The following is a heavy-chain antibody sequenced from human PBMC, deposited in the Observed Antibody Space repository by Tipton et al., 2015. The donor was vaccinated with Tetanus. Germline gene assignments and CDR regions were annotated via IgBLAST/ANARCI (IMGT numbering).Heavy chain of an antibody. CDR3: ARDQGGGRVVRLNWFDP. V-gene: IGHV4-34*01. J-gene: IGHJ5*02. D-gene: IGHD6-6*01. CDR1: GGSFSGNY. CDR2: INHRGGT. Sequence: TLSLTCGVSGGSFSGNYWSWIRQPPGKGLEWIGEINHRGGTMYNPSLKSRVTISGDTSKNQFSLNLRSVTAADTAVYYCARDQGGGRVVRLNWFDPWGQGTLVTVSS.